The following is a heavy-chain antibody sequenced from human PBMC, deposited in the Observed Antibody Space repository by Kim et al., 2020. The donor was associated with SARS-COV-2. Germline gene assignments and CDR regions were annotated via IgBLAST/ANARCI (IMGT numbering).Heavy chain of an antibody. CDR2: IKQDGSEK. V-gene: IGHV3-7*01. D-gene: IGHD1-7*01. Sequence: GGSLRLSCAASGFTFSSYWMSWVRQAPGKGLEWVANIKQDGSEKYYVDSVKGRFTISRDNAKNSLYLQMNSLRAEDTAVYYCARDRGWNYGWVLYYGMDVWDQGTTVTVSS. CDR1: GFTFSSYW. J-gene: IGHJ6*02. CDR3: ARDRGWNYGWVLYYGMDV.